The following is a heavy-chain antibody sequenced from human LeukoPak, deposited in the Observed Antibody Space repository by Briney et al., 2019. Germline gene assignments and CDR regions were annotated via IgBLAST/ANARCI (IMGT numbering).Heavy chain of an antibody. Sequence: GGSLRLSCAASGFIVSSNYMSWVRQAPGKGLEWVSVIYSGGSTYYADSVKGRFTISRDNSKNTLYLQMNSLRAEDTAVYYCARERHDYYYMDVWGKGTTVTVSS. CDR3: ARERHDYYYMDV. CDR1: GFIVSSNY. J-gene: IGHJ6*03. V-gene: IGHV3-66*02. CDR2: IYSGGST. D-gene: IGHD1-1*01.